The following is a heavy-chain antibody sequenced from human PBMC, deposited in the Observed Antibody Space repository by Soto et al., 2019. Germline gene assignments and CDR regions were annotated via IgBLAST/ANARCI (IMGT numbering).Heavy chain of an antibody. CDR2: IYPGDSDT. Sequence: GESLKISCKGSGYSFTSYWIGWVRQMPGKGLEWMGIIYPGDSDTRYSPSFQGQVTISADRSTSTAFLQWASLKASDTAVYFCARKDKSGYFNWFDPWGQGTLVTVSS. CDR1: GYSFTSYW. V-gene: IGHV5-51*01. J-gene: IGHJ5*02. D-gene: IGHD3-22*01. CDR3: ARKDKSGYFNWFDP.